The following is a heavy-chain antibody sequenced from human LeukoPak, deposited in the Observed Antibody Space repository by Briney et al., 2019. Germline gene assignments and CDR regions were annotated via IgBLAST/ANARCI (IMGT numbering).Heavy chain of an antibody. D-gene: IGHD3-3*01. V-gene: IGHV3-53*01. Sequence: GRSLRLSCAASGFTVSDNYMSWVRQAPGKGLEWVSLIYSGGTTDYADSVKGRFTISRDISNNTLSLQMSSLRAEDTAVYYCAGGTNFWSGYSFDSWGQGTLVTVSS. CDR3: AGGTNFWSGYSFDS. J-gene: IGHJ4*02. CDR1: GFTVSDNY. CDR2: IYSGGTT.